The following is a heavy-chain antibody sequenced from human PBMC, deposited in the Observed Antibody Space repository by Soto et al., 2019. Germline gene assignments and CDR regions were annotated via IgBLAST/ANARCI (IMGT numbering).Heavy chain of an antibody. V-gene: IGHV1-69*13. D-gene: IGHD6-13*01. CDR3: PRRPIATAVLCYCNY. CDR2: IIPIFGTA. CDR1: GATFTSCA. Sequence: SVRLCCTACGATFTSCAISWVPQNPGQGLDWMGGIIPIFGTANYAQKYQGRVTSTADESTSTAYMELSSQRSEDKAAYYCPRRPIATAVLCYCNYFDKGTL. J-gene: IGHJ4*02.